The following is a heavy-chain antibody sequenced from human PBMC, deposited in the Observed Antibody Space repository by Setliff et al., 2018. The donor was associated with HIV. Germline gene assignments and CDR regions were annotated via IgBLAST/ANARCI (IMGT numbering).Heavy chain of an antibody. J-gene: IGHJ4*02. V-gene: IGHV4-61*01. CDR2: IHYSGHT. CDR3: ARDPPGYGDSNDY. CDR1: GGSVSSDSYH. Sequence: PSETLSLTCTVSGGSVSSDSYHWTWIRQPPGKGLEWIGHIHYSGHTKSNPSLKSRVTISIDTSKNQFSLRLHSVTAADTAVYYCARDPPGYGDSNDYWGQGTLVTVSS. D-gene: IGHD4-17*01.